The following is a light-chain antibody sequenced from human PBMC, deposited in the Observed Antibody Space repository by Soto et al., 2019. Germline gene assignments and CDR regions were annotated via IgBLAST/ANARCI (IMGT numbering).Light chain of an antibody. CDR2: DVS. CDR1: SSDVGGYNY. CDR3: SSYTSSSTVV. J-gene: IGLJ2*01. Sequence: QSALTQPASVSGSPGQSITISCTRTSSDVGGYNYVSWYQQHPGKAPKLMIYDVSNRPSGVSNRFSGSKSGNTASLTISGLQAEDEADYYCSSYTSSSTVVFGGRTKLTVL. V-gene: IGLV2-14*01.